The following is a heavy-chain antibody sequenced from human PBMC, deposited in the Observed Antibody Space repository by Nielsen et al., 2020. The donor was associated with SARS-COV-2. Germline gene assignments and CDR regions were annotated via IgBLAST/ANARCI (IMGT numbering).Heavy chain of an antibody. D-gene: IGHD3-9*01. V-gene: IGHV4-39*07. CDR2: IYYSGST. J-gene: IGHJ6*02. Sequence: WIRQPPGKGLEWIGSIYYSGSTYYNPSLKSRVTISVDTSKNQFSLKLSSVTAADTAVYYCARSILYYDPLTAYHLNYYYGMDVWGQGTTVTVSS. CDR3: ARSILYYDPLTAYHLNYYYGMDV.